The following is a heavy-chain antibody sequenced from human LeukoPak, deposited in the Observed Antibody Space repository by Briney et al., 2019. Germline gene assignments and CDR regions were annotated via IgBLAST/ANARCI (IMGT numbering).Heavy chain of an antibody. J-gene: IGHJ4*02. CDR3: ARVGGYYYDY. Sequence: PGGSLRLSCAGSVFTFSSYAMTWVRQAPGRGLEWVGRIKSKTAGRTTDYAAPVKGRFTISRDDSKTTVYLQMHSLQTEDTAVYYCARVGGYYYDYWGLGTLVTVSS. D-gene: IGHD3-22*01. CDR1: VFTFSSYA. V-gene: IGHV3-15*01. CDR2: IKSKTAGRTT.